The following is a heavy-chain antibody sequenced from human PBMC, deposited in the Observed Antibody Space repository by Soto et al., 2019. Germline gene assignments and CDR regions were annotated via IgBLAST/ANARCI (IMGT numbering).Heavy chain of an antibody. CDR3: ARTLEVVVVAATPAAFDI. J-gene: IGHJ3*02. CDR1: GYTFTSYG. CDR2: ISAYNGNT. D-gene: IGHD2-15*01. V-gene: IGHV1-18*01. Sequence: QVQLVQSGAEVKKPGASVKVSCKASGYTFTSYGISWVRQAPGQGLEWMGWISAYNGNTNYAQKLQGRVTMTTATSTSTAYMELRSLRSDDTAVYYCARTLEVVVVAATPAAFDIWGQGTMVTVSS.